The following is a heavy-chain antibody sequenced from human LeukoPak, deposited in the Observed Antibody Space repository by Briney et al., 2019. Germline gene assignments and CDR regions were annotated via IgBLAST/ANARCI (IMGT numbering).Heavy chain of an antibody. V-gene: IGHV3-23*01. J-gene: IGHJ4*02. CDR2: SASGAGS. D-gene: IGHD5-24*01. CDR3: AKTGPNDGYSIHFDH. Sequence: GGSLRLSCAASGFTFTSSAMSWVRQAPGKGREWVSTSASGAGSYHADSVKGRFTISRDNSNNTLYLQMSSLRADDTALYYCAKTGPNDGYSIHFDHWGQGALVTVSS. CDR1: GFTFTSSA.